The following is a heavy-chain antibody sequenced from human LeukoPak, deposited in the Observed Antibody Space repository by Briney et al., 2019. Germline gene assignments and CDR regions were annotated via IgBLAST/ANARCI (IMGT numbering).Heavy chain of an antibody. CDR1: GGSISSSSYY. J-gene: IGHJ5*02. CDR3: ARVQYSSGWYGGNWFDP. V-gene: IGHV4-39*07. Sequence: SETLSLTCTVSGGSISSSSYYWGWIRQPPGKGLEWIGSIYYSGSTYYNPSLKSRVTISVDTSKNQFSLKLSSVTAADTAVYYCARVQYSSGWYGGNWFDPWGQGTLVTVSS. CDR2: IYYSGST. D-gene: IGHD6-19*01.